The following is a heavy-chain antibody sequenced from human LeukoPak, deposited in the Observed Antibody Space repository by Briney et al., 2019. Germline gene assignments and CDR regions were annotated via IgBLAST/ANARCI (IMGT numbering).Heavy chain of an antibody. CDR2: IYSGGST. J-gene: IGHJ4*02. V-gene: IGHV3-53*01. CDR1: GFTVSSNY. D-gene: IGHD5/OR15-5a*01. CDR3: ARAPVYEGFYFDY. Sequence: AGGSLRLSCAASGFTVSSNYMSWVRQAPGKGLEWVSVIYSGGSTYYADSVKGRFTISRDNTKNTLYLQMNSLRAEDTAVYYCARAPVYEGFYFDYWGQGTLVAVSS.